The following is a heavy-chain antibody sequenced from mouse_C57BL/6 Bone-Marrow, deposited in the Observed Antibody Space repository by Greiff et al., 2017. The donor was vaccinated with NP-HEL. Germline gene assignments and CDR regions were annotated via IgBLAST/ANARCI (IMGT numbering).Heavy chain of an antibody. CDR2: IDPSDSYT. D-gene: IGHD1-1*01. CDR1: GYTFTSYW. Sequence: QVQLQQPGAELVMPGASVKLSCKASGYTFTSYWMHWVKQRPGQGLEWIGEIDPSDSYTNYNQKFKGKSTLTVDKSSSTAYMQLSSLTSEDSAVYYCARREITTVVATDYAMDYWGQGTSVTVSS. J-gene: IGHJ4*01. CDR3: ARREITTVVATDYAMDY. V-gene: IGHV1-69*01.